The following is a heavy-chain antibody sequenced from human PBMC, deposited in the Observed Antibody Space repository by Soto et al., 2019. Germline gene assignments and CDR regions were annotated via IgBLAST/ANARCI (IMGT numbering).Heavy chain of an antibody. CDR3: AGDPYYYASGY. J-gene: IGHJ4*02. V-gene: IGHV3-11*01. CDR2: ISDSGGTT. CDR1: GFTFSDHF. D-gene: IGHD3-10*01. Sequence: PGGSLRLSCAASGFTFSDHFMTWIRQAPGKGLEWVSKISDSGGTTFYAESVKGRFTVSRDNAKHSLYLQMHSLRTEDTAVYYCAGDPYYYASGYWGQGTLVTVS.